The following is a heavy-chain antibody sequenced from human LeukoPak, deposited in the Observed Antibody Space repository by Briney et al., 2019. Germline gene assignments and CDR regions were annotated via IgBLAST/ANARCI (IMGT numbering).Heavy chain of an antibody. Sequence: GGSLRLSCAASGFSFSVHWMIWVRQPPGKGLEWVATISPDGTEKRYVDSVKGRFTISRDNDNNSLYLQMSSLRAEDTAMYYCVRDDRGIAVGSRDHGAQGTLVTVSS. CDR3: VRDDRGIAVGSRDH. CDR2: ISPDGTEK. D-gene: IGHD6-19*01. CDR1: GFSFSVHW. V-gene: IGHV3-7*03. J-gene: IGHJ4*02.